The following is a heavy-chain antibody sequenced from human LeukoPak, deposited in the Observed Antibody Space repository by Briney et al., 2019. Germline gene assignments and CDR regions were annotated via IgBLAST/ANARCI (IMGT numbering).Heavy chain of an antibody. Sequence: SETLSLTCTVSGGSISSGGYYWSWIRQPPGKGLDWIGSIYQSGSTFYNPSLKSRVTISVDRSKNQFSLKLSSVTAADTAVYYCARLTYYDFWSGQGGAFDIWGQGTMVTVSS. V-gene: IGHV4-30-2*01. D-gene: IGHD3-3*01. J-gene: IGHJ3*02. CDR2: IYQSGST. CDR1: GGSISSGGYY. CDR3: ARLTYYDFWSGQGGAFDI.